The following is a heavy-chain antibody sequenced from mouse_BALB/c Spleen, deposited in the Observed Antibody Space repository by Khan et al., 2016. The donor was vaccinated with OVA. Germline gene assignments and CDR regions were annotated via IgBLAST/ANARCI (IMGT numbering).Heavy chain of an antibody. Sequence: QVHVKQSGAELVKPGASVKLSCKASGYIFTSYYMYWVKQRPGQGLEWIGEINPNNGDTNFNEKFKSKATLTVDKSSSTAYMQLSSLTSEDSAVYYCTRSGYGTFAYWGQGTLVTVSA. V-gene: IGHV1S81*02. D-gene: IGHD2-1*01. CDR3: TRSGYGTFAY. CDR1: GYIFTSYY. J-gene: IGHJ3*01. CDR2: INPNNGDT.